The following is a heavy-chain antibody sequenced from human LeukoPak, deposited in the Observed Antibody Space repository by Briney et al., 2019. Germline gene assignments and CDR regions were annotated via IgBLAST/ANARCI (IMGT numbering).Heavy chain of an antibody. CDR1: GYTFTGYY. V-gene: IGHV1-2*02. Sequence: RASVKVSCKASGYTFTGYYMHWVRQAPGQGLEWMGWINPNSGGTNYAQKFQGRVTMTRDTSISTAYMELSRLRSDDTAVYYCAREVGHYDFLSVDYYYYMDVWGKGTTVTVSS. CDR3: AREVGHYDFLSVDYYYYMDV. D-gene: IGHD3-3*01. CDR2: INPNSGGT. J-gene: IGHJ6*03.